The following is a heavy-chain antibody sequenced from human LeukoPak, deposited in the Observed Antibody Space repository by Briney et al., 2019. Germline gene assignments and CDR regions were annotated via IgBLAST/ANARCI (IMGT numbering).Heavy chain of an antibody. J-gene: IGHJ4*02. CDR1: GFTVSTNC. D-gene: IGHD5-18*01. CDR2: IYSGGTT. CDR3: ARVDTVMAYYFDL. V-gene: IGHV3-53*04. Sequence: GGSLRLSCAASGFTVSTNCMTWVRQAPGKGLEWVSTIYSGGTTYYADSVMGRFTISRHNSRNTLYLQMNSLRAEDTSVYYCARVDTVMAYYFDLWGQGTLVTVSS.